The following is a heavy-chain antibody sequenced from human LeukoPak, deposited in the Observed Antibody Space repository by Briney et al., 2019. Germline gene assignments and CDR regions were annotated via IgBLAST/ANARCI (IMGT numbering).Heavy chain of an antibody. CDR2: IYSDGSIT. D-gene: IGHD3-3*01. J-gene: IGHJ5*02. Sequence: PGGSLRLSCAGSGFTFSSHWMHWVRQAPGKGLVWVSRIYSDGSITNYADSGKGRFTISRDNAKNTLYLQMNSLRPEDTAVYYCARESRSTIFGVVLNWFDPWGQGTLVTVSS. CDR3: ARESRSTIFGVVLNWFDP. CDR1: GFTFSSHW. V-gene: IGHV3-74*01.